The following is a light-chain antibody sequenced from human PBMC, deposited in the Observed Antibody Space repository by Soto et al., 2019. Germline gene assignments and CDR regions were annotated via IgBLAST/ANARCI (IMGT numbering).Light chain of an antibody. CDR1: SSDVGAYSY. CDR2: RNT. V-gene: IGLV2-14*01. CDR3: QSYDRSLSGSF. Sequence: SVLTQPASVSGSPGQSITISCTGTSSDVGAYSYVSWYQQHPGKAPKLLIYRNTYRPSGVPDRFSGSRSATSASLTITGLQAEDEADYYCQSYDRSLSGSFFGTGTKVTVL. J-gene: IGLJ1*01.